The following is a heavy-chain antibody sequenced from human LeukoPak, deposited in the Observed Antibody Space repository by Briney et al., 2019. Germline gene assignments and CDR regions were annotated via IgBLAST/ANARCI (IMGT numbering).Heavy chain of an antibody. D-gene: IGHD2-15*01. CDR2: IYTSGST. V-gene: IGHV4-4*07. Sequence: SETLSLTCTVSGGSISSYYWSWIRQRAGKGLEWIGRIYTSGSTNYNPSLKSRVTMSVDTSKNQFSLKLSSVTAADTAVYYCARGDDYCSGGSCYLSMDVWGQGTTVTVSS. CDR3: ARGDDYCSGGSCYLSMDV. J-gene: IGHJ6*02. CDR1: GGSISSYY.